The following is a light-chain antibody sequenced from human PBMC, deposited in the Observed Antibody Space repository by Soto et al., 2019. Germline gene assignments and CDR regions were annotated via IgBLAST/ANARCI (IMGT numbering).Light chain of an antibody. J-gene: IGKJ2*01. Sequence: DIQMTQSPSTLSASVGDRVTITCRASQSISTWLAWYQQKPGKAPKLLIYDASILESGVPSRVSASGSGTEFTLTISSLQPDDFATYHCQQYNSYYTFGQGTKLEIK. CDR3: QQYNSYYT. CDR1: QSISTW. V-gene: IGKV1-5*01. CDR2: DAS.